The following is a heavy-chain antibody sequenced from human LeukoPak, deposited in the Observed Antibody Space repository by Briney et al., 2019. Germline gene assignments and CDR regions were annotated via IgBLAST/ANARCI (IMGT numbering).Heavy chain of an antibody. D-gene: IGHD5-12*01. CDR3: ARICWSGYDYGDYFDY. CDR1: GGSISSSSYY. J-gene: IGHJ4*02. Sequence: PSETLSLTCTVSGGSISSSSYYWGWIRQPPGKGLEWIGSIYYSGSTYYNPSLKSRVTISVDTSKNQFSLKLSSVTAADTAVYYCARICWSGYDYGDYFDYWGQGTLVTVSS. CDR2: IYYSGST. V-gene: IGHV4-39*01.